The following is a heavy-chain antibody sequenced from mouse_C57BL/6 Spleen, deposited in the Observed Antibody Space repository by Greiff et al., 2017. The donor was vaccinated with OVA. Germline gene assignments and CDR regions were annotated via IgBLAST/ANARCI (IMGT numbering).Heavy chain of an antibody. D-gene: IGHD3-3*01. J-gene: IGHJ1*03. CDR1: GYTFTDYY. Sequence: QVQLQQSGAELVKPGASVKISCKASGYTFTDYYINWVKQRPGQGLEWIGKLGPGSGSTYYNEKFNGKATLTADKSSSTAYMQLSSLTSEDSAVYFCARSGLGPYWYFDVWGTGTTVTVSS. CDR2: LGPGSGST. V-gene: IGHV1-77*01. CDR3: ARSGLGPYWYFDV.